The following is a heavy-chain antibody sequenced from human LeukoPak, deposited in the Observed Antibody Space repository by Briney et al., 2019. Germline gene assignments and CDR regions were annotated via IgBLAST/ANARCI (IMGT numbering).Heavy chain of an antibody. D-gene: IGHD5-24*01. CDR3: ARGRGVRDGYV. Sequence: KTSETLSLTCTVSGGSLSSYYWSWIRQPPGKGLEWIGYIYYSGSTNYNPSLKSQVTISVDTSKNQFSLKLSSVTAADTAVYYCARGRGVRDGYVWGQGTLVTVSS. V-gene: IGHV4-59*01. CDR2: IYYSGST. CDR1: GGSLSSYY. J-gene: IGHJ4*02.